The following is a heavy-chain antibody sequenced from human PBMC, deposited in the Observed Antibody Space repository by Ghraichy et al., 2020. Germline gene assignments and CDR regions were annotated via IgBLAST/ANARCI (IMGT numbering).Heavy chain of an antibody. D-gene: IGHD4-11*01. Sequence: SETLSLTCTVSGGSISSSSYYWGWIRQPPGKGLEWIGSIYYSGSTYYNPSLKSRVTISVDTSKNQFSLKLSSVTAADTAVYYCARREDYSNYPVPFDCWGQGTLVTVSS. V-gene: IGHV4-39*01. J-gene: IGHJ4*02. CDR1: GGSISSSSYY. CDR2: IYYSGST. CDR3: ARREDYSNYPVPFDC.